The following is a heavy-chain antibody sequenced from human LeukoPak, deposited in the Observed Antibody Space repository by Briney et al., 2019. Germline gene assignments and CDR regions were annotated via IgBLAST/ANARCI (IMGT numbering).Heavy chain of an antibody. D-gene: IGHD2-2*01. V-gene: IGHV3-23*01. CDR3: AKLPATRYCSSTSCLEDY. CDR2: ISGSGGST. CDR1: GFTFSSYA. J-gene: IGHJ4*02. Sequence: GGSLRLSCAASGFTFSSYAMSWVRQAPGKGLEWVSAISGSGGSTYYADSVKGRFTISRDNSKNTLYLQMNSLRAEDTAVYYCAKLPATRYCSSTSCLEDYWGQGTLVTVSS.